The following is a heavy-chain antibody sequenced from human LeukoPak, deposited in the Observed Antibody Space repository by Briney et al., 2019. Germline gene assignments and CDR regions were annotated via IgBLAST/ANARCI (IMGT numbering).Heavy chain of an antibody. CDR1: GFTFSSYG. Sequence: GRSLRLSCAASGFTFSSYGMHWVRQAPGKGLEWVAVISYDGSNKYYADSVKGRFTISRDTSKNTLYLQMNSLRGEDTAVYHCAKDVHTYGYMGTADYYGMDVWGQGTTVTVSS. J-gene: IGHJ6*02. D-gene: IGHD5-18*01. CDR2: ISYDGSNK. CDR3: AKDVHTYGYMGTADYYGMDV. V-gene: IGHV3-30*18.